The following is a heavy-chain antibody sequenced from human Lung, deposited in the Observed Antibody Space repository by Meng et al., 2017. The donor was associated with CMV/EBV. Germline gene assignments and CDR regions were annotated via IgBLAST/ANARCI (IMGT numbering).Heavy chain of an antibody. CDR2: ITSSSSYI. CDR1: GFTFSTYS. D-gene: IGHD2-2*01. CDR3: AIYCSTTTCPPGHDAFDI. J-gene: IGHJ3*02. Sequence: SCAASGFTFSTYSMNWVRQAPGKGLEWVSFITSSSSYIYYADSVRGRFTISRDNAKNSLYLQMNSLRAEDTAVYYCAIYCSTTTCPPGHDAFDIWXQGTMVTVSS. V-gene: IGHV3-21*01.